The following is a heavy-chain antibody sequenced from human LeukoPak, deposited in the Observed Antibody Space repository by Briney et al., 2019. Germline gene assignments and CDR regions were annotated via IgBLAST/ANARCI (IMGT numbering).Heavy chain of an antibody. Sequence: GGSLRLSCAASGFTFDDYAMHWVRQAPGKGLEWVSGISWNSGSIGYADSVKGRFTISRDNAKNSLYLQMNSLRAEDTASYYCAKGVGATFDAFDIWGQGTMVTVSS. CDR1: GFTFDDYA. CDR3: AKGVGATFDAFDI. D-gene: IGHD1-26*01. J-gene: IGHJ3*02. V-gene: IGHV3-9*01. CDR2: ISWNSGSI.